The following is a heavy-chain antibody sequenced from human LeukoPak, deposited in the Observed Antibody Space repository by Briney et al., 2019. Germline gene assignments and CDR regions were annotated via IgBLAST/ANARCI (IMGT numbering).Heavy chain of an antibody. Sequence: GGSLRLSCAASGFTFSSYGMHWVRQAPGKGPEWVALISYDGGNKDYVDSVKGRFTVSRDNSRNTLYLQMNSLRPEDTAVYYCAKDRSTYNVLTGYQDYWGQGTLVTVSS. V-gene: IGHV3-30*18. CDR3: AKDRSTYNVLTGYQDY. CDR2: ISYDGGNK. D-gene: IGHD3-9*01. J-gene: IGHJ4*02. CDR1: GFTFSSYG.